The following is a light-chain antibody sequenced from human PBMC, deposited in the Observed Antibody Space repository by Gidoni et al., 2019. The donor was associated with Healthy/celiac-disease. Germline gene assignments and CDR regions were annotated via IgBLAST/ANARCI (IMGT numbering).Light chain of an antibody. CDR2: DAS. CDR1: QSVSSY. Sequence: EIVLTQSPATLSLSPGERATLSCRASQSVSSYLAWYQQKPGQAPRLLIYDASNRATGIPARVSGSGSGTDFTLTISSLEPEDFAGYYCQQRSNWLTFGGGTKVEIK. V-gene: IGKV3-11*01. J-gene: IGKJ4*01. CDR3: QQRSNWLT.